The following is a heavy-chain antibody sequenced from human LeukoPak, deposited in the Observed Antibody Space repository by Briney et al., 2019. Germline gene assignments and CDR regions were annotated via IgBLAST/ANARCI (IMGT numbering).Heavy chain of an antibody. CDR2: IRYDGSNK. Sequence: GGSLRLSCAASGFTFSSYGMHWVRQAPGKGLEWVAFIRYDGSNKYYADSVKGRFTISRDNSKNTLYLQMNSLRAEDTAVYYRAKDRGPYYYGSGSPYYFDYWGQGTLVTVSS. D-gene: IGHD3-10*01. CDR1: GFTFSSYG. CDR3: AKDRGPYYYGSGSPYYFDY. V-gene: IGHV3-30*02. J-gene: IGHJ4*02.